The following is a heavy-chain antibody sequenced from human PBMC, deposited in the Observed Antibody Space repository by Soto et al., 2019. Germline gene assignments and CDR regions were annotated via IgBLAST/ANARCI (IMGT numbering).Heavy chain of an antibody. CDR1: GFTFSSYA. CDR3: ARERRGYCSSTSCPVGYYYYGMDV. Sequence: PGGSLRLSCAASGFTFSSYAMHWVRQAPGKGLEWVAVISYDGSNKYYADSVKGRFTISRDNSKNTLYLQMNSLRAEDTAVYYCARERRGYCSSTSCPVGYYYYGMDVWGQGTTVTV. J-gene: IGHJ6*02. V-gene: IGHV3-30-3*01. CDR2: ISYDGSNK. D-gene: IGHD2-2*01.